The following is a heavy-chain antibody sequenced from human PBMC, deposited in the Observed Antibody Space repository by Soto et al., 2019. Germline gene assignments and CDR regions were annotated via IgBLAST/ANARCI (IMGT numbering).Heavy chain of an antibody. CDR1: GFTFSNYG. J-gene: IGHJ4*02. CDR2: ISYDGSNK. Sequence: GGSLRLSCTASGFTFSNYGMHWVRQAPGKGLKWVAVISYDGSNKYYADSVKGRFTISRDNSKNTLYLQMNSLRAEDTAVYYCARGRDYLGGDFDYWGQGTLVTVSS. D-gene: IGHD3-16*01. V-gene: IGHV3-30-3*01. CDR3: ARGRDYLGGDFDY.